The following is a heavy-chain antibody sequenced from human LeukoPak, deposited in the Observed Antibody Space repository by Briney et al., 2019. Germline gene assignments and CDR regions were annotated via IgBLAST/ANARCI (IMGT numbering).Heavy chain of an antibody. CDR3: ARSYGSGSYYNFKLLSDAFDI. CDR2: INHSGST. D-gene: IGHD3-10*01. Sequence: SETLSLTCAVYGGSFSGYYWSWIRQPPGEGLEWIGEINHSGSTNYNPSLKSRVTISVDTSKNQFSLKLSSVTAADTAVYYCARSYGSGSYYNFKLLSDAFDIWGQGTMVTVSS. V-gene: IGHV4-34*01. CDR1: GGSFSGYY. J-gene: IGHJ3*02.